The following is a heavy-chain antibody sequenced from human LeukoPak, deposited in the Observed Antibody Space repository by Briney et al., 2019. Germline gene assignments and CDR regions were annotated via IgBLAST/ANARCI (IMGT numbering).Heavy chain of an antibody. J-gene: IGHJ4*02. Sequence: SETLSLTCTVSGGSISSYYWSWIRQPAGKGLEWIGRIYTSGSTNYNPSLKSRVTMSVDTSKNQFSLKLSSVTAADTAVYYCARGPEKPARPFGAFDYWGQGTLVTVSS. CDR3: ARGPEKPARPFGAFDY. CDR2: IYTSGST. V-gene: IGHV4-4*07. D-gene: IGHD6-6*01. CDR1: GGSISSYY.